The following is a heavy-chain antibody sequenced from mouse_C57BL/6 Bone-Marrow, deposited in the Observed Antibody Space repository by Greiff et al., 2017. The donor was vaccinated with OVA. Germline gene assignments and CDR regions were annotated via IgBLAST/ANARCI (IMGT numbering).Heavy chain of an antibody. CDR1: GYTFTDYE. CDR3: TRGYSNYYAMDY. D-gene: IGHD2-5*01. CDR2: IDPETGGT. V-gene: IGHV1-15*01. J-gene: IGHJ4*01. Sequence: QVHVKQSGAELVRTGASVTLSCKASGYTFTDYEMHWVKQTPVHGLEWIGAIDPETGGTAYNQKFKGKAILTADKSSSTAYMELRSLTSEDSAVYYCTRGYSNYYAMDYWGQGTSVTVSS.